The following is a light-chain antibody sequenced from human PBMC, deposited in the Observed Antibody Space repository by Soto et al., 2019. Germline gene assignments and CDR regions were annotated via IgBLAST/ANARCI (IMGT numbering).Light chain of an antibody. Sequence: HSVLTQPASVSGFPGQSITISCTGTSSDVGGYNYVSWYQQYPGKAPKLMIYHVSNRPSGVSNRFSGSKSGNSASLTISGLQPEDEADYYCSSYTSTSTYVFGTGTKVTVL. CDR3: SSYTSTSTYV. CDR1: SSDVGGYNY. V-gene: IGLV2-14*01. J-gene: IGLJ1*01. CDR2: HVS.